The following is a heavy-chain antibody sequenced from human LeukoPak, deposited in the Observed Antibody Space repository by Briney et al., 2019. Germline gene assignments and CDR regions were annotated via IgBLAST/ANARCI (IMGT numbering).Heavy chain of an antibody. CDR1: GYTFTGYY. D-gene: IGHD3-22*01. CDR3: ASKYYYDSSGYEY. V-gene: IGHV1-2*06. J-gene: IGHJ4*02. Sequence: ASVKVSCKASGYTFTGYYMHWVRQAPGRGLEWMGRINPNSGGTHYAQKFRGRVTMTRDTSISTAYMELSRLRSDDTAVYYCASKYYYDSSGYEYWGQGTLVTVSS. CDR2: INPNSGGT.